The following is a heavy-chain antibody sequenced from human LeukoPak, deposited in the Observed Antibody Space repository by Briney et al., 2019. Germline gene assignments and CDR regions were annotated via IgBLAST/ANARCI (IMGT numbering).Heavy chain of an antibody. Sequence: KPSETLSLTCAVYGGSFSGYYWSWIRQPPGKGLEWIGEINHSGSTNYNPSLKSRVTISVDTSKNQFSLKLSSVTAADTAVYYCARSSSSWYYFDYWGQGTLVTVSS. CDR3: ARSSSSWYYFDY. V-gene: IGHV4-34*01. D-gene: IGHD6-13*01. CDR1: GGSFSGYY. CDR2: INHSGST. J-gene: IGHJ4*02.